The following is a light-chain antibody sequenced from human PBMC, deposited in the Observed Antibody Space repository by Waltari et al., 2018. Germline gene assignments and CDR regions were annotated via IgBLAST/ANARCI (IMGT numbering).Light chain of an antibody. J-gene: IGLJ2*01. CDR1: SPNIGSNT. Sequence: QSVLTQPPSASGTPGQRVTISCSGSSPNIGSNTVTWYQQLPGTAPNLLIYSNNQRPSGVPDRFSGSKSGTSASLAISGLQSEDEADYYCAAWDDSLRRVFGGGTKLTVL. V-gene: IGLV1-44*01. CDR2: SNN. CDR3: AAWDDSLRRV.